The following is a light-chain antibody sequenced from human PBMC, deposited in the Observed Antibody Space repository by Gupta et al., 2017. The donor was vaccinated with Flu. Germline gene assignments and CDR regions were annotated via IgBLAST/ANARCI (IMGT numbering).Light chain of an antibody. Sequence: PALRSVTPKEKATKACRASQSIGSGLHWYQQKPDQSPKLLIKYASQSFAGVPSRFSGSGSGTDCTLTINSLEAEDAATYYCHQCSGLPHTFGQGTKLEI. J-gene: IGKJ2*01. CDR3: HQCSGLPHT. CDR2: YAS. CDR1: QSIGSG. V-gene: IGKV6-21*01.